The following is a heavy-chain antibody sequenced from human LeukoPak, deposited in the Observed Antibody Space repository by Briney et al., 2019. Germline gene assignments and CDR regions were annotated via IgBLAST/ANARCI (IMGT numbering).Heavy chain of an antibody. CDR1: GFTFSSYS. CDR2: ISSSSSTI. V-gene: IGHV3-48*01. J-gene: IGHJ5*02. Sequence: GGSLRLSCAASGFTFSSYSMNWVRQAPGKGLEWVSYISSSSSTIYYADSVKGRFTISRDNAKNSLYLQMNSLRAEDTAVYYCASEDVVVPGWFDPWGQGTLVTVSS. CDR3: ASEDVVVPGWFDP. D-gene: IGHD2-15*01.